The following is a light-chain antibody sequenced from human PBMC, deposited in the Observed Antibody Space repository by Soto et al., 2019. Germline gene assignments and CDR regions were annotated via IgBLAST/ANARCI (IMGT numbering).Light chain of an antibody. Sequence: QSVLTQPASVSGSPGQSITTSCTGTSSDVGGYNFVSWYQHHPGKAPKLMIYDVSNRPSGISNRFSGSKSGNTASLTISGLQAEDEADYYCSSYTISGTLHVVFGGGTKLTVL. CDR2: DVS. V-gene: IGLV2-14*03. CDR3: SSYTISGTLHVV. CDR1: SSDVGGYNF. J-gene: IGLJ2*01.